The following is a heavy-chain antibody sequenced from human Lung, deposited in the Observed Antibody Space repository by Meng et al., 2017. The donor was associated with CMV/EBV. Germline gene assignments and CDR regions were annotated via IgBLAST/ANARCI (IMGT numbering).Heavy chain of an antibody. CDR2: ISISRAYM. D-gene: IGHD3-16*01. J-gene: IGHJ3*02. V-gene: IGHV3-21*01. Sequence: SCAASGFTFSGYSMHWVRQAPGKGLEWVSSISISRAYMLYANSVKGRFTISRNNAKNPMYLQINSLRAEDTAVYYCARGYTRGELAAAFDIWGPGTMVTVSS. CDR1: GFTFSGYS. CDR3: ARGYTRGELAAAFDI.